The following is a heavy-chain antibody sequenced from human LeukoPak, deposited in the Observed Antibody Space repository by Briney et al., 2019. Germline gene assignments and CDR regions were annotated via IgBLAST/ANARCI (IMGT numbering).Heavy chain of an antibody. Sequence: PGGSLRVSCAASGFRFSGCSLSWVRQAPGKGLEWVATINEVGSKTYYDDSVKGRFTISRNNAKNSLYLEMSSLRAEDTAVYYCARLLGTVTTFDYWGQGTLVTVSS. J-gene: IGHJ4*02. CDR2: INEVGSKT. D-gene: IGHD1-26*01. V-gene: IGHV3-7*01. CDR3: ARLLGTVTTFDY. CDR1: GFRFSGCS.